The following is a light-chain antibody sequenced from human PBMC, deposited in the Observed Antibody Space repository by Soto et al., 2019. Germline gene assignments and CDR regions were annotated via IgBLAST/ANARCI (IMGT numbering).Light chain of an antibody. CDR3: SSYTSYSTRV. CDR1: SSDVGAYKY. J-gene: IGLJ3*02. CDR2: EVS. Sequence: QSVLTQPASVSGSPGQSITISCTGTSSDVGAYKYVSWYQQHPGKAPKLMIYEVSNRPSGVSNRFSGSKSGNTASLTISGLQPEDEADYYCSSYTSYSTRVFGRGTKLTVL. V-gene: IGLV2-14*01.